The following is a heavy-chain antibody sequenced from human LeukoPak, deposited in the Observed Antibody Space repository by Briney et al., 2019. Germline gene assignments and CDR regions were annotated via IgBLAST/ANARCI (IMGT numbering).Heavy chain of an antibody. J-gene: IGHJ4*02. V-gene: IGHV3-48*01. CDR1: GFTLSSYG. CDR3: ARGPDY. Sequence: GGSLRLSCAASGFTLSSYGMDWVRQAPGKGLEWVSYISSSSSSIYYADSVKGRFTISRDNAKNSLYLQMNSLRAEDTAVYYCARGPDYWGQGTLVIVSS. CDR2: ISSSSSSI.